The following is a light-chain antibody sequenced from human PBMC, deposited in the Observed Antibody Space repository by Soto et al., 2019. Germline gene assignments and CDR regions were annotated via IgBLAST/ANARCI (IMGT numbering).Light chain of an antibody. CDR1: QSVSSN. Sequence: EIVMTQSPATLSVSPGERATLSCRASQSVSSNLAWYQQKPGQAPRLLIYGASTRATGIPARFSGSGSGTEFTLTINSLQSEDFAVYYCQQYNNWLALTFGGGTKVAIK. V-gene: IGKV3-15*01. CDR2: GAS. CDR3: QQYNNWLALT. J-gene: IGKJ4*01.